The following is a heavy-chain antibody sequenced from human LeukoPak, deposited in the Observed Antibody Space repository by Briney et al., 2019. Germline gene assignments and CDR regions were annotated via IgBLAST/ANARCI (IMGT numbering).Heavy chain of an antibody. CDR2: IKQDGSKK. V-gene: IGHV3-7*04. Sequence: GGSLRLSCAASGFTFSSYSMTWVRQAPGKGLEWVANIKQDGSKKSYVDSVKGRFTISRDNAKNSLYLQMNSLRAEDTAIYYCTRVGYIDEGIDYWGQGTLVTVSS. CDR1: GFTFSSYS. CDR3: TRVGYIDEGIDY. J-gene: IGHJ4*02. D-gene: IGHD5-24*01.